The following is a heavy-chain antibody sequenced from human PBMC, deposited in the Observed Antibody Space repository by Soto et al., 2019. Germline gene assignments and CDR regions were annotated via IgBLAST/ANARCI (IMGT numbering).Heavy chain of an antibody. D-gene: IGHD3-9*01. CDR2: ISAYNGNT. V-gene: IGHV1-18*01. Sequence: ASVKVSCKASGYTFTSYGISWVRQAPGQGLEWMGWISAYNGNTNYAQKLQGRVTMTTDTSTSTAYMELRSLRSDDTAVYYCARDRRYDILTGYLPYYYYYGMDVWGQGTTVTVSS. J-gene: IGHJ6*02. CDR1: GYTFTSYG. CDR3: ARDRRYDILTGYLPYYYYYGMDV.